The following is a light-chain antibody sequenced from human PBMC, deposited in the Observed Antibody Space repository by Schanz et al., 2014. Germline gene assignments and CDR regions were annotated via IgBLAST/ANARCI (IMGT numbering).Light chain of an antibody. CDR2: NTS. V-gene: IGLV7-46*01. Sequence: QAVVTQEPSLTVSPGGTVTLTCGSSTGVVTSGHYPYWFQQKPGQAPRTLIYNTSNKHSWTPARFSGSLLGGKAALTLSGAQPEDEAVYYCLVSYTSGPIFGGGTKLTVL. J-gene: IGLJ2*01. CDR3: LVSYTSGPI. CDR1: TGVVTSGHY.